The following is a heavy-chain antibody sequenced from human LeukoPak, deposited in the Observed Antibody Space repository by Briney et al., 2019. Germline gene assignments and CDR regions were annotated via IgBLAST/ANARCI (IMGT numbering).Heavy chain of an antibody. Sequence: SETLSLTCAVYGGSFSGYYWSWIRQPPGKGLEWIGEINHSGSTNYNPSLKSRVTISVDTSKNQSSLKLSSVTAADTAVYYCSKRGSGSYQYYFDYWGQGTLVTVSS. CDR2: INHSGST. D-gene: IGHD1-26*01. CDR1: GGSFSGYY. CDR3: SKRGSGSYQYYFDY. V-gene: IGHV4-34*01. J-gene: IGHJ4*02.